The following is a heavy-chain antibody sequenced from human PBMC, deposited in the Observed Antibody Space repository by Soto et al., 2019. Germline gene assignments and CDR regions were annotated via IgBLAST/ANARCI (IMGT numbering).Heavy chain of an antibody. J-gene: IGHJ6*02. V-gene: IGHV4-34*01. CDR2: INHSGST. Sequence: TSETLSLTCAVYGGSFSGYYWSWIRQPPGKGLEWIGEINHSGSTNYNPSLKSRVTISVDTSKNQFSLKLSSVTAADTAVYYCARGKRFPQLYYYGMDVWGQGTTVTVSS. CDR1: GGSFSGYY. D-gene: IGHD1-1*01. CDR3: ARGKRFPQLYYYGMDV.